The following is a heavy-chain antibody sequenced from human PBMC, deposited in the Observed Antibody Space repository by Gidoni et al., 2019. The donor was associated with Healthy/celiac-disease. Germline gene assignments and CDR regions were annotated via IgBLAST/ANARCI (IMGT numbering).Heavy chain of an antibody. D-gene: IGHD3-10*01. J-gene: IGHJ5*02. CDR3: ARDSYYGELDP. CDR2: IKQDGSEK. CDR1: GFTFSSYW. V-gene: IGHV3-7*03. Sequence: EVQLVESGGGLVQPGGSLILSCAASGFTFSSYWMSWVRQAPGKGLEWVANIKQDGSEKYYVDSVKGRFTISRDNAKNSLYLQMNSLRAEDTAVYYCARDSYYGELDPWGQGTLVTVSS.